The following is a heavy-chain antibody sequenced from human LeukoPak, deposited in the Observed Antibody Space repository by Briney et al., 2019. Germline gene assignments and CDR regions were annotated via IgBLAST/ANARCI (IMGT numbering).Heavy chain of an antibody. CDR1: GYSFTSYW. V-gene: IGHV5-51*01. J-gene: IGHJ3*02. CDR3: ARPFGFCTSTSCRTYAFDI. CDR2: IYPGDSDA. Sequence: GESLKISCKGSGYSFTSYWIGWVRQMPGKGLEWMGIIYPGDSDARYSPSFQGQVTISADKSISTAYLQWSSLKASDTAMYYCARPFGFCTSTSCRTYAFDIWGQGTMVTVSS. D-gene: IGHD2-2*01.